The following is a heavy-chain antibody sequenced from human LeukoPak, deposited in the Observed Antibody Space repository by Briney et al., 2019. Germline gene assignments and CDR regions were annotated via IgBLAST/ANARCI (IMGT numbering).Heavy chain of an antibody. V-gene: IGHV5-51*01. J-gene: IGHJ4*02. D-gene: IGHD3-9*01. CDR2: IQPGDSDT. Sequence: GESLKISCKGSGYSFSSYWITWVRQMPGKGLEWMGVIQPGDSDTKYSPSFQGQVTISADKSISAAYLQWSSLKASDTAMYYCARHHYDILTGYYVSLLAPFDYWGQGTLVTVSS. CDR3: ARHHYDILTGYYVSLLAPFDY. CDR1: GYSFSSYW.